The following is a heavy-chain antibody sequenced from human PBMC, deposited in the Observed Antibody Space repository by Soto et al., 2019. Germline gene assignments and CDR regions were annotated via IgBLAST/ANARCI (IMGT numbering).Heavy chain of an antibody. CDR3: ARVGGSGWNFDS. CDR1: GGSISSGGYS. D-gene: IGHD6-19*01. V-gene: IGHV4-61*08. CDR2: IHHSGST. J-gene: IGHJ4*02. Sequence: PSETLSLTCAVSGGSISSGGYSWSWIRQPPGKGLEWIGYIHHSGSTNYSPSLRSRVTISVDRSKNQFSLKLNSMTAADTAIYYCARVGGSGWNFDSWGQGILVTVSS.